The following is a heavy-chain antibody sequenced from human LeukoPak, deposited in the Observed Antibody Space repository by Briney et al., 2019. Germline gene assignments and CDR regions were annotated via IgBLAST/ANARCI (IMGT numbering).Heavy chain of an antibody. Sequence: GGSLRLSCAASGFTFSSYSMNWVRQAPGKGLEWVSSISSSSSYIYYADSVKGRFTISRDNAKNSLYLQMNSLRAEDTAIYYCARAPEQWRVIDYWGQGTRVTVSS. V-gene: IGHV3-21*01. D-gene: IGHD6-19*01. CDR3: ARAPEQWRVIDY. CDR2: ISSSSSYI. CDR1: GFTFSSYS. J-gene: IGHJ4*02.